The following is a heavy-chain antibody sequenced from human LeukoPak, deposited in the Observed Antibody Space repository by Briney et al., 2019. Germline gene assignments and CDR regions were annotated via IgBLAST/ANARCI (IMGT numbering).Heavy chain of an antibody. CDR3: ARGTPAGTWWGDSDNGFDI. V-gene: IGHV1-8*01. CDR2: MNPNSDNT. CDR1: GYTFTSYD. Sequence: ASVKVSCKASGYTFTSYDINWVRQATGQGLEWMGWMNPNSDNTGYTQKFQGRVTMIKDTSISTSYMELSSLRSEDTAVYYCARGTPAGTWWGDSDNGFDIWGQGTMVTVSS. J-gene: IGHJ3*02. D-gene: IGHD1/OR15-1a*01.